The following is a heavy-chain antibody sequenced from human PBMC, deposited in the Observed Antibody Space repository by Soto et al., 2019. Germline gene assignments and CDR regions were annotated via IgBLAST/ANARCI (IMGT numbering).Heavy chain of an antibody. V-gene: IGHV3-21*01. CDR2: ISTSGSYI. J-gene: IGHJ6*02. CDR1: GFTFSSYS. CDR3: LGQDSYNDVDV. D-gene: IGHD3-3*01. Sequence: EVQLVESGGGLVKPGGSLRLSCVASGFTFSSYSMNWVRQAPGKGLEWGSSISTSGSYIYYADSVKGRFTISRDNAKKSLSLQMNSLRAEDTAVYFCLGQDSYNDVDVWGQGTTVTVSS.